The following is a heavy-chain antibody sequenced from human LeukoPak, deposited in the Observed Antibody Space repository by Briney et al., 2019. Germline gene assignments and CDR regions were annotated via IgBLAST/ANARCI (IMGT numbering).Heavy chain of an antibody. D-gene: IGHD2-2*01. V-gene: IGHV1-2*02. CDR2: INPNSGGT. CDR1: GYTFTSYY. CDR3: ALGGGSDSSCLDY. J-gene: IGHJ4*02. Sequence: GASVKVSCKASGYTFTSYYMHWVRQAPGQGLEWMGWINPNSGGTNYAQKFQGRVTMTRDTSISTAYMELSRLRSDDTAVYYCALGGGSDSSCLDYWGQGTLVTVSS.